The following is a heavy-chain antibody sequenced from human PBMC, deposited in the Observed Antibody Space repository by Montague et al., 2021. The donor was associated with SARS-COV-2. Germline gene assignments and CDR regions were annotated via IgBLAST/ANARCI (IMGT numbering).Heavy chain of an antibody. Sequence: SDTLSLTCAVYVGSFSGYYWSWIRQSPGKGLEWIGEINHTGSTKXNPSLKSRVTISVDTSKNQFSLKLSSVSAADTAVYYCARADYGGNRYWYFDLWGRGTLVTVSS. V-gene: IGHV4-34*01. CDR2: INHTGST. J-gene: IGHJ2*01. D-gene: IGHD4-23*01. CDR3: ARADYGGNRYWYFDL. CDR1: VGSFSGYY.